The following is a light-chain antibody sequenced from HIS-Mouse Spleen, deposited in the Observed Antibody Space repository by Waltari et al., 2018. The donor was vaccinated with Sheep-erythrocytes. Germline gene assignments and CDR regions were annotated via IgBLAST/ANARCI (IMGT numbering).Light chain of an antibody. CDR1: QGISSA. CDR3: QQFNNYPRT. Sequence: AIQLTQSPSSLSASVGDRVTITCRASQGISSALAWYQQQPGKAPKLLIYEAYSLESGVPSRFSGSGSGTDFTLTISSLQPEDFATYYCQQFNNYPRTFGQGTKVEIK. V-gene: IGKV1D-13*01. CDR2: EAY. J-gene: IGKJ1*01.